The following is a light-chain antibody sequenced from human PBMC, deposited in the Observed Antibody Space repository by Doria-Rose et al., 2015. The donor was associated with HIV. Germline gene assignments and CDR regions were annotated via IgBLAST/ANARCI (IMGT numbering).Light chain of an antibody. J-gene: IGKJ4*01. CDR2: AAS. Sequence: RVTITCRASQTITTYLNWYQHKPGKAPKLLIYAASKLQSGVPSRFSGSGYRTDFTLTINSLQREDFATYYCEQSLSIDFGGGTKV. CDR1: QTITTY. V-gene: IGKV1-39*01. CDR3: EQSLSID.